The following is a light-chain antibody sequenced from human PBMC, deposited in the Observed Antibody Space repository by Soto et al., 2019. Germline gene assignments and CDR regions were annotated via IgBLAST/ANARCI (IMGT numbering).Light chain of an antibody. CDR2: LAS. CDR1: QAVNTR. CDR3: QQRQSLPRT. J-gene: IGKJ1*01. V-gene: IGKV3-11*01. Sequence: EIVLTQSPATLSSFPGDRVTLSCRASQAVNTRLAWYQHKPGQAPRLLIYLASNRAAGVPARFSGSGSGTDFTLTISDVEPEDFAVYYCQQRQSLPRTFGQGPTVDIK.